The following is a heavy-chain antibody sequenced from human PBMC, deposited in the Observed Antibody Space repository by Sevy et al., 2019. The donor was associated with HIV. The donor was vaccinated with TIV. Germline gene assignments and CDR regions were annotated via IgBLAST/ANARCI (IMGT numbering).Heavy chain of an antibody. D-gene: IGHD3-22*01. V-gene: IGHV3-30*02. J-gene: IGHJ4*02. Sequence: GESLKISCAASGVTIRSSVIHWVRQAPGKGLEWVALTRLAGAVIDYATSVKGRFTLSADNAKNTVYVEMTSLRVEDTAIYHCAKEVGSSGSAGYLDYWGPGPLVTVSS. CDR3: AKEVGSSGSAGYLDY. CDR2: TRLAGAVI. CDR1: GVTIRSSV.